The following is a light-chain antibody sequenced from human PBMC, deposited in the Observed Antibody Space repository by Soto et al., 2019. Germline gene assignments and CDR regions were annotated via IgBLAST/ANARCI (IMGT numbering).Light chain of an antibody. CDR2: VNSDGSH. Sequence: QLVLTQSPSASASLGASVKFTCTLSSGHSSYTIAWHQQQPEKGPRYLMKVNSDGSHTKGDGIPDRFSGSSSGAERYLTISSLQSEDEADYYCQTWGTGFRVFGGGTKLTVL. CDR3: QTWGTGFRV. J-gene: IGLJ2*01. CDR1: SGHSSYT. V-gene: IGLV4-69*01.